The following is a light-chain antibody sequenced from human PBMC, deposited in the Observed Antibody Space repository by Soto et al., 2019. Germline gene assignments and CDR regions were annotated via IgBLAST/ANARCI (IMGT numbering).Light chain of an antibody. CDR3: SSYAGINNLGV. CDR1: SSEVGVYKY. Sequence: QSALTQPPSASGSPGQSVTISCTGTSSEVGVYKYVSWYQQHPGKAPKLMIFEVNKRPSGVPDRFSGSKSGNTASLTVSGLQAEDEADYYCSSYAGINNLGVFGTGTKVTVL. J-gene: IGLJ1*01. V-gene: IGLV2-8*01. CDR2: EVN.